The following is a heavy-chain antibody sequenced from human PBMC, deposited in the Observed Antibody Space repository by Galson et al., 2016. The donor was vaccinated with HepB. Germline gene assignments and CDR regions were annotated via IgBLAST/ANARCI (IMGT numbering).Heavy chain of an antibody. CDR3: ARDVTLGV. CDR2: IYTSGST. J-gene: IGHJ6*04. CDR1: SGSINSYY. Sequence: ETLSLTCTVSSGSINSYYWSWIRQPAGKALEWIGRIYTSGSTNYNPSLMSRVTMSVDTSKNQFSLKLSSVTAADTAVYYCARDVTLGVWGKGTTVTVSS. V-gene: IGHV4-4*07. D-gene: IGHD2-21*02.